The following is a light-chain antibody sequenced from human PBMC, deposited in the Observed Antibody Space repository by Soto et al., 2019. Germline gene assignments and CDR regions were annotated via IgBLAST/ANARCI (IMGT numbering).Light chain of an antibody. V-gene: IGKV3-15*01. CDR3: QQYNNWHPGRFT. CDR1: QSVSSN. Sequence: EIVMTQSPATLSVSPGERATLSCRASQSVSSNLAWYQQKPGQAPRLLIYGASTRATGIPAMFSGSGSGTEFTPTISSLQSEDFAVYYCQQYNNWHPGRFTFGPGTKEDIK. CDR2: GAS. J-gene: IGKJ3*01.